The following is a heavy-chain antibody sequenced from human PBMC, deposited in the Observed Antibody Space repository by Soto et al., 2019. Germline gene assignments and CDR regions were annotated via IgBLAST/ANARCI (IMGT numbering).Heavy chain of an antibody. CDR3: AREGGDGVDY. D-gene: IGHD3-16*01. J-gene: IGHJ4*02. CDR1: GSSINSSGYY. V-gene: IGHV4-39*07. CDR2: MFYGVST. Sequence: KPSETLSLTCTVSGSSINSSGYYWGWIRQPPGKGLEWIGSMFYGVSTYYNPSLKSRVTVSVDTSKNQFSLKLNSVTAADTAVYYCAREGGDGVDYWGQGTLVTVSS.